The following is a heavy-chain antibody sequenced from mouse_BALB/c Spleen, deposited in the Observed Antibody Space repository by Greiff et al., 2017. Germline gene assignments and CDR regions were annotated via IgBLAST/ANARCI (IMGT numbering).Heavy chain of an antibody. CDR1: GFAFSSYD. V-gene: IGHV5-12-1*01. Sequence: DVMLVESGGGLVKPGGSLKLSCAASGFAFSSYDMSWVRQTPEKRLEWVAYISSGGGSTYYPDTGKGRFPISRDNAKNTLYLQMSSLKSEDTAMYYCARLTGTGSWVAYWGQGTLVTVSA. CDR3: ARLTGTGSWVAY. CDR2: ISSGGGST. J-gene: IGHJ3*01. D-gene: IGHD4-1*01.